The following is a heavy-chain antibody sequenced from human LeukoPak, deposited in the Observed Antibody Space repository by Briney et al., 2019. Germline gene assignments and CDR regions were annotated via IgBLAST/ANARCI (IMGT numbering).Heavy chain of an antibody. V-gene: IGHV4-59*01. D-gene: IGHD6-13*01. CDR2: IYYSGST. CDR1: GGSISSYY. Sequence: TASETLSLTCTVSGGSISSYYWSWIRQPPGKGLEWIGYIYYSGSTNYNPSLKSRRVTISVDTSKNQFSLKLSSVTAADTAVYYCARVYYSSSYDYWYFDLWGRGTLVTVSS. CDR3: ARVYYSSSYDYWYFDL. J-gene: IGHJ2*01.